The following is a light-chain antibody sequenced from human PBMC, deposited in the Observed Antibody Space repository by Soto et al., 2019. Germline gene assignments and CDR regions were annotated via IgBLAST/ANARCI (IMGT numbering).Light chain of an antibody. Sequence: EIVMTQSPATLSVSPGERATLSCRASQSISSILAWYQQKPGQAPRLLIYGASTRATGIPARFSGSGSGTEFTLTISSLQSEDFAVYYCQQNNNWPFTFGPGTKVDIK. CDR2: GAS. V-gene: IGKV3-15*01. CDR3: QQNNNWPFT. CDR1: QSISSI. J-gene: IGKJ3*01.